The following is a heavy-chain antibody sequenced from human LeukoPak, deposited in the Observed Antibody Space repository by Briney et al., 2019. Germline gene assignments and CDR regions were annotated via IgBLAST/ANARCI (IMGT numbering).Heavy chain of an antibody. J-gene: IGHJ4*02. D-gene: IGHD1-14*01. CDR1: GDSINGYY. Sequence: PSETLSLTCTVSGDSINGYYWNWIRQSPGKALEWIGYVYYSGTTNYNPSLKSRLTISVDTSKNQFSLKLTSVAAADTAVYYCARRARGNRAYYFDYWGQGALVTVSS. CDR3: ARRARGNRAYYFDY. CDR2: VYYSGTT. V-gene: IGHV4-59*01.